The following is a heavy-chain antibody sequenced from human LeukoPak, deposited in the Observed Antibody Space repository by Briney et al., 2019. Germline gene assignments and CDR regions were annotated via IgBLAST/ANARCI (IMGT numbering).Heavy chain of an antibody. CDR1: GFTFSTYG. D-gene: IGHD3-16*01. V-gene: IGHV3-30*02. CDR3: TTSMMTFGGVIAH. Sequence: PGGSLRLSCAASGFTFSTYGMHWVRQAPGKGLEWVAFIRYDGSNKYYADSVKGRFTISRDNSKNTLYLQMNSLRAEDTAVYYCTTSMMTFGGVIAHWGQGTLVTVSS. CDR2: IRYDGSNK. J-gene: IGHJ5*02.